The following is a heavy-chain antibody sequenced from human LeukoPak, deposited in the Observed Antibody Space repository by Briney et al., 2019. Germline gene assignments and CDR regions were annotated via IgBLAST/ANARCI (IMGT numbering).Heavy chain of an antibody. CDR3: ARAGETRYSSSWYYFDY. CDR1: GVSFSGYY. J-gene: IGHJ4*02. V-gene: IGHV4-34*01. D-gene: IGHD6-13*01. Sequence: SETLSLTCAVYGVSFSGYYWSWIRQPPGKGLEWIGEINHSGSTNYNPSLKSRVTISVDTSKNQFSLKLSSVTAADTAVYYCARAGETRYSSSWYYFDYWGQGTLVTVSS. CDR2: INHSGST.